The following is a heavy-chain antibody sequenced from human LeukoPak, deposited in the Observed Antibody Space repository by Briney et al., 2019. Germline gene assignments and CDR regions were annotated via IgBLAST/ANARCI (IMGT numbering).Heavy chain of an antibody. CDR2: IGGLGSST. D-gene: IGHD3-3*01. CDR1: GFTFSSHA. Sequence: GGSLRLSCAASGFTFSSHAMAWVRQAPGKGLEWVSAIGGLGSSTYYGDSVKGRFTISRDNSKNTVYLQTDSLRVEDTAVYYCARDPGVVAFHYFDFWGQGTLITVSS. J-gene: IGHJ4*02. CDR3: ARDPGVVAFHYFDF. V-gene: IGHV3-23*01.